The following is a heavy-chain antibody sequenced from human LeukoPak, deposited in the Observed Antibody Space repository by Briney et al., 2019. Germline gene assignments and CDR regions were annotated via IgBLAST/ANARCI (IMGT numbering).Heavy chain of an antibody. J-gene: IGHJ6*03. CDR3: AKVLLRALDYMDV. CDR1: GFTFTSYS. Sequence: GGSLRLSCAASGFTFTSYSMNWVRQAPGKGLEWVSAISGSGGSTYYADFVKGQFTISRDNSKSTLYLQMNNLRADDTAVYYCAKVLLRALDYMDVWGKGTTVTVSS. CDR2: ISGSGGST. V-gene: IGHV3-23*01. D-gene: IGHD2-15*01.